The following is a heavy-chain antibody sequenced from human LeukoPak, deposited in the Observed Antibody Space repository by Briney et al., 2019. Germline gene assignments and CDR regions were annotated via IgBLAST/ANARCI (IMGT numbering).Heavy chain of an antibody. V-gene: IGHV3-66*02. J-gene: IGHJ4*02. CDR2: IYSGGST. CDR1: GFTVSSNY. D-gene: IGHD2-2*01. CDR3: ARDCSSTSCYDY. Sequence: GGSLRLSCAASGFTVSSNYMSWVRQAPGKGLEWVSVIYSGGSTYYADSVKGRFTISRDNSKNTLYLQMNNLRAEDTAVYYCARDCSSTSCYDYWGQGTLVTVSS.